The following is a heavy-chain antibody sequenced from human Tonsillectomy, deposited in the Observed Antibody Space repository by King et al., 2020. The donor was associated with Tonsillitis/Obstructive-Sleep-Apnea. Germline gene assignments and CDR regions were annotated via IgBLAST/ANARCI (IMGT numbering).Heavy chain of an antibody. CDR2: IYNSGHT. V-gene: IGHV4-31*03. CDR3: ARGGGYCSTNSCSDFAS. J-gene: IGHJ4*02. D-gene: IGHD2-2*01. CDR1: GDSISNGDYY. Sequence: MQLQESGPGLVKPSQTLSLTCTVSGDSISNGDYYWSWIRQHPGKGLEWIGYIYNSGHTYYNPSLKGGLIILVDSPKNQFSLKLSSVTAADTAVYYCARGGGYCSTNSCSDFASWGQGTLVTVSP.